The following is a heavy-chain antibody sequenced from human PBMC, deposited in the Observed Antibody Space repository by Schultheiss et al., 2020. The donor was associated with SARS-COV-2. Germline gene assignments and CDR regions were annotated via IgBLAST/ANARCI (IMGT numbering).Heavy chain of an antibody. Sequence: GESLKISCKASGYSFSDYWIGWVRQMPGKGLEWMGIIYPGDSDTRYSPSFQGQVTISADESISTAYLHWSSLKASDSAMYYCTRHPTGTLNPYYTDVWGKGTTVTVSS. CDR2: IYPGDSDT. J-gene: IGHJ6*03. CDR1: GYSFSDYW. V-gene: IGHV5-51*01. D-gene: IGHD1-1*01. CDR3: TRHPTGTLNPYYTDV.